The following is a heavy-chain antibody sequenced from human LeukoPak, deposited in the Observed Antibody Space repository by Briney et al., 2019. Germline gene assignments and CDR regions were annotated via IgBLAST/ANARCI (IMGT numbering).Heavy chain of an antibody. CDR3: ARGPSGGYYYYYMDV. D-gene: IGHD4-23*01. V-gene: IGHV4-38-2*02. CDR2: IYHSGST. Sequence: SETLSLTCTVSGYSISSGYYWGWIRQPPGKGLEWIGSIYHSGSTYYNPSLKSRVTISVDTSKNQFSLKLSSVTAADTAVYYCARGPSGGYYYYYMDVWGKGTTVTVSS. J-gene: IGHJ6*03. CDR1: GYSISSGYY.